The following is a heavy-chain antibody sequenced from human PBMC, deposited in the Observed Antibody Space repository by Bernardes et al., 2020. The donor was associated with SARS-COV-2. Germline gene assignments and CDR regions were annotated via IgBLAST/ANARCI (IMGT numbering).Heavy chain of an antibody. J-gene: IGHJ6*03. CDR3: AKDSRVVVVPAAYMDV. D-gene: IGHD2-2*01. CDR1: GFTFSSYA. CDR2: ISGSGGST. V-gene: IGHV3-23*01. Sequence: GGSLRLSCAASGFTFSSYAMSWVRQAPGKGLEWVSAISGSGGSTYYADSVKGRFTISRDNSKNTLYLQMNSLRAEDTAVYYCAKDSRVVVVPAAYMDVWGKGTTVTVSS.